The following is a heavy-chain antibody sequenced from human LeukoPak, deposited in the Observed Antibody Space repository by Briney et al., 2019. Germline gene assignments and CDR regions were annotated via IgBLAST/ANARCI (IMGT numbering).Heavy chain of an antibody. Sequence: PGGSLRLSCAASGFTFSSYWMTWVRQAPGKGLEWVANIKQDGSEKYYVDSVKGRFTISRDNAKNSLYLQMNGLRAEDTAVYYCARENNGGWSGLFDSGGKGPRVTVPS. CDR3: ARENNGGWSGLFDS. CDR1: GFTFSSYW. D-gene: IGHD6-19*01. J-gene: IGHJ4*02. CDR2: IKQDGSEK. V-gene: IGHV3-7*03.